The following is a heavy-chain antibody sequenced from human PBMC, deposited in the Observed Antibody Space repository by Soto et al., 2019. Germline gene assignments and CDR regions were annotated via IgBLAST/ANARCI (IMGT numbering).Heavy chain of an antibody. D-gene: IGHD3-10*01. V-gene: IGHV3-48*02. CDR2: ISSSSSTI. J-gene: IGHJ4*02. Sequence: EVQLVESGGGLVQPGGSLRLSCAASGFTFSSYSMNWVRQAPGKGLEWVSYISSSSSTIYYADSVTGRFTISRDNAKNSLYLQTNSLRDEDTAVYYCAREPHEGRGYWGQGSLVTVSS. CDR3: AREPHEGRGY. CDR1: GFTFSSYS.